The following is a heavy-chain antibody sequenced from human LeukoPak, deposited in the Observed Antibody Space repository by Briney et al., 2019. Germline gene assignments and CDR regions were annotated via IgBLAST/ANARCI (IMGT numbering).Heavy chain of an antibody. CDR3: AKAARNCSGGGCFSLRTFDI. CDR1: GYTFTSYG. V-gene: IGHV7-4-1*02. D-gene: IGHD2-15*01. J-gene: IGHJ3*02. CDR2: ITTDTGKP. Sequence: ASVKVSCKASGYTFTSYGISWVRQAPGQGLEWMGWITTDTGKPTYAQGFRGRFVFSLDTSVTTAYLQITSLEAEDTAMYYCAKAARNCSGGGCFSLRTFDIWGQGTMVTVS.